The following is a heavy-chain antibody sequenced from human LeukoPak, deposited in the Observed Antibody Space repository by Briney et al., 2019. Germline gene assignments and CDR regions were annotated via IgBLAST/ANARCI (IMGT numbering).Heavy chain of an antibody. Sequence: RASVKVSCKASGGTFSSYAISWVRQAPGQGLEWMGRIIPIFGTANYAQKLQGRVTMTTDTSTSTAYMELRSLRSDDTAVYYCARDDRYGSGSYYSYWGQGTLVTVSS. J-gene: IGHJ4*02. V-gene: IGHV1-69*05. D-gene: IGHD3-10*01. CDR3: ARDDRYGSGSYYSY. CDR2: IIPIFGTA. CDR1: GGTFSSYA.